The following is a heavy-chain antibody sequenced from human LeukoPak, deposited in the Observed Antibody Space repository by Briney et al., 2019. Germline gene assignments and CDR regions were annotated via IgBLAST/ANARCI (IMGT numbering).Heavy chain of an antibody. CDR3: ARPALGEAVAGFFDY. CDR1: GYRFTSYW. J-gene: IGHJ4*02. Sequence: GEALKISCKGSGYRFTSYWIGWGRPAPGKGVGGGGIIYPGDSDTRYSPSFQGQVTISADKSISTAYLQWSSLKASDTAMYYCARPALGEAVAGFFDYWGQGTLVTVSS. D-gene: IGHD6-19*01. V-gene: IGHV5-51*01. CDR2: IYPGDSDT.